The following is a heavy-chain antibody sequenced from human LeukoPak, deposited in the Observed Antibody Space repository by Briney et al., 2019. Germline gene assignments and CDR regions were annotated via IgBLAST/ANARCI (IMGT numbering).Heavy chain of an antibody. Sequence: SGGSLRLSCAASGFSFSTYPMSWVRQAAGKGREWISAIPGSGGDTYYADSVKGRFTISRDNSKNTLYLQTNSLRAEDTAVYYCAKDYLRAAAGTRIDYWGQGTLVTVSS. J-gene: IGHJ4*02. D-gene: IGHD6-13*01. CDR2: IPGSGGDT. CDR1: GFSFSTYP. V-gene: IGHV3-23*01. CDR3: AKDYLRAAAGTRIDY.